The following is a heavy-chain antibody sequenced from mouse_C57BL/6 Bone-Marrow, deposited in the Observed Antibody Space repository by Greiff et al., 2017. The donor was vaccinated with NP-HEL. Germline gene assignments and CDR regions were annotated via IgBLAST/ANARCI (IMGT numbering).Heavy chain of an antibody. CDR3: ARFYDSYSYAMDD. Sequence: EVQGVEPGGGLVKPGGSLKLSCAASGFTFSDYGMHWVRQAPEKGLEWVAYISSGSSTIYYADTVKGRFTITRDNAKNTLCLQMTSLRSEDTAMYYCARFYDSYSYAMDDWGQGTSVTVSS. V-gene: IGHV5-17*01. D-gene: IGHD2-3*01. CDR2: ISSGSSTI. CDR1: GFTFSDYG. J-gene: IGHJ4*01.